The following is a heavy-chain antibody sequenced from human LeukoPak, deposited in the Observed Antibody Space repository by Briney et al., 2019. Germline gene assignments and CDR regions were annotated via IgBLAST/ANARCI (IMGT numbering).Heavy chain of an antibody. J-gene: IGHJ6*03. V-gene: IGHV4-34*01. Sequence: AETLSLTCAVYGGSFSGYYWSWIRQPPGKGLEWIGEINHSGSTNYNPSLKSRVTISVDTSKNQFSLKLSSVTAADTAVYYCARVSIFGVVSYWYYYYYMDVWGKGTTVTVSS. CDR2: INHSGST. CDR1: GGSFSGYY. D-gene: IGHD3-3*01. CDR3: ARVSIFGVVSYWYYYYYMDV.